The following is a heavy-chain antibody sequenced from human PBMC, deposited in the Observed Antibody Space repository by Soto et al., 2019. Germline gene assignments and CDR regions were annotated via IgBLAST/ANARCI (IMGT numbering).Heavy chain of an antibody. Sequence: QVQLQGSGPGLVKPSETLFLTCTVTGGSISNYYWNWIRQPPGKGLEWIGYIYYSGNTNYSPSFEGRVTMSVDTSKNQFSLKLTSVTAADTAVYYCVRDPSYGYRYFDLWGRGTLVTVSS. V-gene: IGHV4-59*01. D-gene: IGHD5-18*01. CDR3: VRDPSYGYRYFDL. CDR1: GGSISNYY. J-gene: IGHJ2*01. CDR2: IYYSGNT.